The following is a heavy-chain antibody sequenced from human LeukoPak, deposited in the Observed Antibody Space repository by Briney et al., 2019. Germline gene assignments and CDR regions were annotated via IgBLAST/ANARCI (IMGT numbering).Heavy chain of an antibody. CDR2: IKSKTDGGTT. J-gene: IGHJ4*02. CDR1: GFTFSNAW. D-gene: IGHD3-10*01. CDR3: TANEVWFGEKASY. V-gene: IGHV3-15*01. Sequence: PGGSLRLSCAASGFTFSNAWMSWVRQAPGKGLEWVGRIKSKTDGGTTDYAAPVKGRFTISRDDSKNTLYLQMNSLKTEDTAVYYCTANEVWFGEKASYWGQGTLVTVSS.